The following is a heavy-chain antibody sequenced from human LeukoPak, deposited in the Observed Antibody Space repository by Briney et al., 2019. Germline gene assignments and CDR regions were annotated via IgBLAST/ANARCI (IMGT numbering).Heavy chain of an antibody. V-gene: IGHV3-23*01. D-gene: IGHD3-10*01. CDR3: QGAYYYGSGSYYRVSFDY. J-gene: IGHJ4*02. Sequence: GGSLRLSCAASGFTFSSYAMSWVRQAPGKGLEWVSAISGSGGSTYYADSVKGRFTISRDNSKNTLYLQMNSLRAEDTAVYYCQGAYYYGSGSYYRVSFDYWGQRTLVTVSS. CDR1: GFTFSSYA. CDR2: ISGSGGST.